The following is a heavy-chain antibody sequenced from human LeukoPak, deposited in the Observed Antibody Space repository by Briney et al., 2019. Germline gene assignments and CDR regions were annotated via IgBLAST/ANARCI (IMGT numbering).Heavy chain of an antibody. V-gene: IGHV3-21*04. CDR3: ARGVQIKEWELGA. J-gene: IGHJ5*02. D-gene: IGHD1-26*01. CDR2: ISSSSSYI. Sequence: GGSLRLSCAASGFTFSSYSMKWVRQAPGKGLEWVASISSSSSYIHYADSVKGRFTISRDNAKNSLYLQMNSLRAEDTAVYYCARGVQIKEWELGAWGQGTLVTVSS. CDR1: GFTFSSYS.